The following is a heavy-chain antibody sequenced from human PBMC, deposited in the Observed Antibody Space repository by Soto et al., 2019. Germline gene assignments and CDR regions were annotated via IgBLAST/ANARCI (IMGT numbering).Heavy chain of an antibody. V-gene: IGHV4-4*02. CDR2: IYHSGSA. J-gene: IGHJ4*02. D-gene: IGHD2-2*02. CDR3: ERIPDSAIRSFDN. CDR1: RDSIGSSNW. Sequence: SETLSLTCAVSRDSIGSSNWWSWVRQSPGKGLEWIGEIYHSGSAHYNPSLKSRVTIPVDKSKNQFSLNLKSVTAADTAVYFCERIPDSAIRSFDNWGQGVLVTVS.